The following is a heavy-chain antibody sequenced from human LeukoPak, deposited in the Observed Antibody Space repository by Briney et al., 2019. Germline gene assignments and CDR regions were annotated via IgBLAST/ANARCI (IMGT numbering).Heavy chain of an antibody. V-gene: IGHV3-30*18. CDR1: GFTFSSYG. Sequence: GRSLRLSCAASGFTFSSYGMHWVRQAPGKGLEWVAVIPYDGSNKYYADSVKGRFTISRDNSKNTLYLQMNSLRAEDTAVHYCAKVAGATAGWFDPWGQGTLVTVSS. D-gene: IGHD1-26*01. CDR3: AKVAGATAGWFDP. J-gene: IGHJ5*02. CDR2: IPYDGSNK.